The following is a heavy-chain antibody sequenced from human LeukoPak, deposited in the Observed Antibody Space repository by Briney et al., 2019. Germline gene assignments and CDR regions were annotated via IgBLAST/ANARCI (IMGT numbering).Heavy chain of an antibody. V-gene: IGHV4-31*03. CDR2: IYYSGST. CDR1: GGSISSGGYY. D-gene: IGHD3-10*01. CDR3: ARHSSAYGSGSYLHY. J-gene: IGHJ4*02. Sequence: SETLSLTCTVSGGSISSGGYYWSWIRQHPGKGLGWIGYIYYSGSTYYNPSLKSRVTISVDTSKNQFSLRLSSVTAADTAVYYCARHSSAYGSGSYLHYWGQGTLVTVSS.